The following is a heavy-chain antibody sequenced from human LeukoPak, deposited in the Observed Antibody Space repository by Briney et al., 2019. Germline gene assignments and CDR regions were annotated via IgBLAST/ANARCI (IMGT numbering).Heavy chain of an antibody. Sequence: GGSLRLSCAASGFTVSSNYMSWVRQAPGKGLEWVSVIYSGGSTYYADSVKGRFTISRDNSKNTLYLQMNSLRAEDTAVYYCANSPAGPTGFDYWGQGILVTVSS. CDR2: IYSGGST. V-gene: IGHV3-53*01. CDR1: GFTVSSNY. J-gene: IGHJ4*02. D-gene: IGHD6-19*01. CDR3: ANSPAGPTGFDY.